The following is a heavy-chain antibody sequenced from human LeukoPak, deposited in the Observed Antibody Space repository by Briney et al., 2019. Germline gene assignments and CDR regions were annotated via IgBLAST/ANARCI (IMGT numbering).Heavy chain of an antibody. J-gene: IGHJ4*02. CDR2: IHHSGST. CDR3: ARAYSGSYNPFDY. CDR1: GYSISSAYY. D-gene: IGHD1-26*01. V-gene: IGHV4-38-2*01. Sequence: SETLSLTYAVSGYSISSAYYWGWIRQPPGKGLEWIGSIHHSGSTYYNPSLKSRVTISVDTSKNQFSLKLSSVTAADTAVYYCARAYSGSYNPFDYWGQGTLVTVSS.